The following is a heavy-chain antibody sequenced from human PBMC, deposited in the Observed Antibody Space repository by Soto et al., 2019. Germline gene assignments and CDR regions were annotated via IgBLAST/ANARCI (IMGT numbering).Heavy chain of an antibody. D-gene: IGHD3-10*01. J-gene: IGHJ4*02. CDR3: AKALLWFGELLKGVDY. CDR1: GFTFSSYA. Sequence: EVPLLESGGGLVQPGGSLRLSCAASGFTFSSYAMSWVRQAPGKGLEWVSAISGSGGSTYYADSVKGRFTISRDNSKNTLYLQMNSLRAEDTAVYYCAKALLWFGELLKGVDYWGQGTLVTVSS. CDR2: ISGSGGST. V-gene: IGHV3-23*01.